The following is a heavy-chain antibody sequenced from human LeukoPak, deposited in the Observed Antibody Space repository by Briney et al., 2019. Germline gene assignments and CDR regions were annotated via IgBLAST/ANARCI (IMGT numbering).Heavy chain of an antibody. CDR1: GFTFSIYA. V-gene: IGHV3-23*01. CDR3: AKDAYCSGGSCYPPEYFQH. J-gene: IGHJ1*01. CDR2: ISGSGGST. Sequence: GGSLRLSCAASGFTFSIYAMSWVPHAPGKGLGWVSAISGSGGSTYYADSVRGRFTISRDNSKNTLYLQMNSLRAEDTAVYYCAKDAYCSGGSCYPPEYFQHWGQGTLVTVSS. D-gene: IGHD2-15*01.